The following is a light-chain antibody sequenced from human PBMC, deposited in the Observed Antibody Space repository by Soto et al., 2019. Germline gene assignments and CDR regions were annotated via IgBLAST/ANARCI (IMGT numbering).Light chain of an antibody. CDR2: GAS. Sequence: EIVMTQSPATLSVSPGERATLSCRASQSVSSNLAWYQQKPGQAPRLLIYGASTSATGIPTRFSGSGSGTGFTLTISSLQSEDLSVYYCEQYNNWPPWTFGQGTKVESK. CDR3: EQYNNWPPWT. J-gene: IGKJ1*01. CDR1: QSVSSN. V-gene: IGKV3-15*01.